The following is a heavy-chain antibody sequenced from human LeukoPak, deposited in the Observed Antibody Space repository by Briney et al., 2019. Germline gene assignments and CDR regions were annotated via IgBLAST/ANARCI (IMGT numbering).Heavy chain of an antibody. Sequence: GGSLRLSCAASGFTFSSYSMNWVRQAPGKGLEWVQPLRSSSSYIYYADSVKGRFTISRDNAKNSLYLQMNSLRAEDTAVYYCARDGSDREQQLLYYFDYWGQGTLVTVSS. CDR1: GFTFSSYS. D-gene: IGHD6-13*01. CDR3: ARDGSDREQQLLYYFDY. V-gene: IGHV3-21*01. J-gene: IGHJ4*02. CDR2: LRSSSSYI.